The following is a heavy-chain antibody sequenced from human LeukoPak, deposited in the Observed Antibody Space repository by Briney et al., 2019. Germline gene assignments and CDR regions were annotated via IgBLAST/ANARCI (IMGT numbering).Heavy chain of an antibody. D-gene: IGHD1-1*01. CDR3: ARQQLEWATIRNVRYYQYYYMDV. J-gene: IGHJ6*03. V-gene: IGHV1-18*01. CDR1: GYTFTSYG. CDR2: ISAYNGAT. Sequence: GASVKVSCKASGYTFTSYGISWVRQAPGQGVEGMGWISAYNGATNYAHKFQGRVTMTTDPPTTTAYMEVRSLRSDDTAVYYCARQQLEWATIRNVRYYQYYYMDVWGKGTTVTVSS.